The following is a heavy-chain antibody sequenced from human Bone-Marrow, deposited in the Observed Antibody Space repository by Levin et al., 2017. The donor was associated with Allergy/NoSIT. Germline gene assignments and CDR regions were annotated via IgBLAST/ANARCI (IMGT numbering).Heavy chain of an antibody. CDR1: GYTFTGYY. CDR3: TTNGGTAIDF. CDR2: LNPNSADT. J-gene: IGHJ4*02. V-gene: IGHV1-2*06. Sequence: ASVKVSCTASGYTFTGYYIHWVRQAPGQGLEWMGRLNPNSADTDYAQKFQGRVTMTGDTSINTAYMELSSLRSDDTAVYYCTTNGGTAIDFWGQGTLVTVSS. D-gene: IGHD2-8*01.